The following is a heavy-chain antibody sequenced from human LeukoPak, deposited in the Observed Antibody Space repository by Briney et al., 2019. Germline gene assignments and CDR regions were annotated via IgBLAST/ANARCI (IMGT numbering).Heavy chain of an antibody. CDR2: IYYNGDT. D-gene: IGHD3-10*01. CDR1: GGSITGYY. Sequence: ASETLSLTCSVSGGSITGYYWSWIRQTPGKGLEWIGYIYYNGDTHYNPSLNSRLSMSVDTPNKQFSLNLRSVTAADTAVYYCVRGPYGSSISNWFDPWGQGLLVTVSS. CDR3: VRGPYGSSISNWFDP. V-gene: IGHV4-59*01. J-gene: IGHJ5*02.